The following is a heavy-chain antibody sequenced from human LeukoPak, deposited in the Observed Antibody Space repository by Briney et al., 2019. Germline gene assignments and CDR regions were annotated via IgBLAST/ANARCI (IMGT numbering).Heavy chain of an antibody. J-gene: IGHJ4*02. D-gene: IGHD4-17*01. Sequence: GGSLRLSCAASGFTFSSYSMNWVRQAPGKGLEWVSYISSSSSTIYYADSVKGRFTISRDNAKNSLYLQMNSLRAEDTAVYYCAREVSTVTTVLWGQGTLVTVSS. CDR1: GFTFSSYS. V-gene: IGHV3-48*04. CDR2: ISSSSSTI. CDR3: AREVSTVTTVL.